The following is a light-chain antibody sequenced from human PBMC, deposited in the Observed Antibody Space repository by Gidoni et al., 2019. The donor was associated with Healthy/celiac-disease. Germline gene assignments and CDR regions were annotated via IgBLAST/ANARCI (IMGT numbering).Light chain of an antibody. V-gene: IGKV1-33*01. J-gene: IGKJ2*01. CDR3: QQYDTKYT. CDR2: DAS. Sequence: DIQMTQSPSALSASVGDRVTITCQASQDISNYLNWYQQKPGKDPKLLIYDASNLETGVPSRFSGSGSGTDFTFTISSLQPEDIATYYCQQYDTKYTFXXXTKLEIK. CDR1: QDISNY.